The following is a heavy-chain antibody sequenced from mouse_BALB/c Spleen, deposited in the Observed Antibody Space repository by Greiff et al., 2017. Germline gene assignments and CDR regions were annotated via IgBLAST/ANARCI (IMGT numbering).Heavy chain of an antibody. D-gene: IGHD3-1*01. Sequence: EVKLMESGAELVKPGASVKLSCTASGFNIKDTYMHWVKQRPEQGLEWIGRIDPANGNTKYDPKFQGKATITADTSSNTAYLQLSSLTSEDTAVYYCAHSSGYDYAMDYWGQGTSVTVSS. CDR2: IDPANGNT. CDR1: GFNIKDTY. J-gene: IGHJ4*01. CDR3: AHSSGYDYAMDY. V-gene: IGHV14-3*02.